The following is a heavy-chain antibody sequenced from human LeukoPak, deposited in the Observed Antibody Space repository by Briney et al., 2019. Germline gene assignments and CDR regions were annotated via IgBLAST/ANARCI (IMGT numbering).Heavy chain of an antibody. V-gene: IGHV4-39*07. CDR3: ASKSIEDSYGPGYHYYGMDV. Sequence: SETLSLTCTVSGGSILSTSFSWGWIRQSPGKGLEWIGSIYYSGSTYYNPSLKSRVTISVDTSKNQFSLKLSSVTAADTAVYYCASKSIEDSYGPGYHYYGMDVWGQGTTVTVSS. CDR1: GGSILSTSFS. D-gene: IGHD5-18*01. CDR2: IYYSGST. J-gene: IGHJ6*02.